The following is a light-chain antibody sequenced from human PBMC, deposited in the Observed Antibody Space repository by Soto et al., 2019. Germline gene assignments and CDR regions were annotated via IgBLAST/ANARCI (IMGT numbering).Light chain of an antibody. CDR3: SSYTNTTTWV. V-gene: IGLV2-14*01. Sequence: QSALTQPASVSGSPGQSITISCTGTSNDVSAYNSVSWYQQYPGNAPKLIIYEVSNRPSGVSNRFSGSKSTNTASLTISGLQAEDEADYYCSSYTNTTTWVFGGGTKLTVL. CDR2: EVS. J-gene: IGLJ3*02. CDR1: SNDVSAYNS.